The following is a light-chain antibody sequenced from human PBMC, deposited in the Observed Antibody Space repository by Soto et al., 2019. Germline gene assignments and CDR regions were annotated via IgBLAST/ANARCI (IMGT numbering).Light chain of an antibody. Sequence: EIVLTQSPGTLSLSPGERATLSCKASQSVRASYLVWYQQKPGQAPRLLINGVSSRATGIPGRFSGSGSGTDFTLTISKLEPEDFAVYYCQQYGDSPRTFGQGTKVEIK. J-gene: IGKJ1*01. CDR1: QSVRASY. CDR3: QQYGDSPRT. CDR2: GVS. V-gene: IGKV3-20*01.